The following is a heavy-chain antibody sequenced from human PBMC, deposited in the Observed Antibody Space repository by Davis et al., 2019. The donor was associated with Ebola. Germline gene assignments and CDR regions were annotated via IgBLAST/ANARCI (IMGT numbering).Heavy chain of an antibody. Sequence: GGSLRLSCAASGFTFSSYSMNWVRQAPGKGLEWVSSISSSSSYIYYADSVKGRFTISRDNAKNSLYLQINSLRAEDTAVYYCARTAMVLGGSFDYWGQGTLVTVSS. CDR3: ARTAMVLGGSFDY. CDR1: GFTFSSYS. D-gene: IGHD5-18*01. V-gene: IGHV3-21*01. J-gene: IGHJ4*02. CDR2: ISSSSSYI.